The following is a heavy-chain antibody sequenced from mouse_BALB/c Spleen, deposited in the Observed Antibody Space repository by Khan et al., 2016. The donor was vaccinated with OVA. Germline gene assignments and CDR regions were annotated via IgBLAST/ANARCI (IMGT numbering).Heavy chain of an antibody. CDR1: GYSITSGYN. D-gene: IGHD2-3*01. CDR3: ARACYYPYFDV. Sequence: EVQLQESGPDLVKPSQSLSLTCNVTGYSITSGYNWHWIRQFPGDKLEWMGYIHYSGSTNYSPSLKSRISITRDTSRNQFFLQLNSVTTEDTATYYCARACYYPYFDVWGAGTTVTVSS. CDR2: IHYSGST. J-gene: IGHJ1*01. V-gene: IGHV3-1*02.